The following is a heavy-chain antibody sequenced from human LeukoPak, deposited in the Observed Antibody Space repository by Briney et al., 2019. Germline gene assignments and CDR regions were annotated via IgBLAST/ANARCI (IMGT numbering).Heavy chain of an antibody. CDR3: ARSAMVGNYYYYYFMDV. CDR1: GYTFTSYY. V-gene: IGHV1-46*01. J-gene: IGHJ6*03. CDR2: INPSGGST. Sequence: GASVKLSCKASGYTFTSYYMHWARQAPGQGLEWMGIINPSGGSTSYAQKFQGRVTMTRDMSTSTVYMELSSLRSEDTAVYYCARSAMVGNYYYYYFMDVWGKGTTDTVSS. D-gene: IGHD5-18*01.